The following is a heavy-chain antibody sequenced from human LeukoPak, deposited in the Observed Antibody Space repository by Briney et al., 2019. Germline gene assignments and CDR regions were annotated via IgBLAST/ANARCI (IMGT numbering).Heavy chain of an antibody. CDR3: ARVIGPGGSIDY. CDR1: GTSISSGGYY. J-gene: IGHJ4*02. D-gene: IGHD3-10*01. Sequence: SQTLSLTCTVSGTSISSGGYYWSWIRQHPGKGLECIAYIYHTGSTYYNPSLKSRVIISVDTSQNQFSLTLSSVTAADTAAYYCARVIGPGGSIDYWGQGTQVTVSS. V-gene: IGHV4-31*03. CDR2: IYHTGST.